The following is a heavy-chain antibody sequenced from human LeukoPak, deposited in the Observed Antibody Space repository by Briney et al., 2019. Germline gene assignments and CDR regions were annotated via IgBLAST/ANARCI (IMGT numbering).Heavy chain of an antibody. CDR3: AKRHSSTWYFN. CDR2: TNNSGSST. D-gene: IGHD6-13*01. Sequence: GGSLRLSCTASGFTFSNYAMSWVRQAPGKGLEWVSSTNNSGSSTYYADSVKGRFTISRDNSKNTLYLQMNRLRAEDTAVYYCAKRHSSTWYFNWGQGTLVTVSS. J-gene: IGHJ4*02. V-gene: IGHV3-23*01. CDR1: GFTFSNYA.